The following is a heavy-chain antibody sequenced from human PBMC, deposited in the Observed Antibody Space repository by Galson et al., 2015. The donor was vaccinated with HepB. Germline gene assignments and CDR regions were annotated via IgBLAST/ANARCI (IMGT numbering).Heavy chain of an antibody. Sequence: SLRLSCAASGFTFSSYGMHWVRQAPGKGLEWVAVIWYDGSNKYYADSVKGRFTISRGNSKNTLYLQMNSLRAEDTAVYYCARDQDIFGKPFDYWGQGTLVTVSS. CDR2: IWYDGSNK. D-gene: IGHD2-15*01. CDR1: GFTFSSYG. J-gene: IGHJ4*02. CDR3: ARDQDIFGKPFDY. V-gene: IGHV3-33*08.